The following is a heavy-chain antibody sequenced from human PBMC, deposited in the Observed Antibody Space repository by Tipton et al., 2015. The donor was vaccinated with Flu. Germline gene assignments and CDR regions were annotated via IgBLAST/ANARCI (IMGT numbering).Heavy chain of an antibody. J-gene: IGHJ4*02. CDR1: GYTFTSND. Sequence: VQLVQSGAEVKKPGASVKVSCKASGYTFTSNDINWVRQATGQGLEWMGWMNPNSGNTGYAQKFQGRVTMTRNTSISTAYMELSSLRSEDTAVYYCARGESLAGLYYFDYWGQGTHVTVSS. CDR2: MNPNSGNT. CDR3: ARGESLAGLYYFDY. D-gene: IGHD1-1*01. V-gene: IGHV1-8*01.